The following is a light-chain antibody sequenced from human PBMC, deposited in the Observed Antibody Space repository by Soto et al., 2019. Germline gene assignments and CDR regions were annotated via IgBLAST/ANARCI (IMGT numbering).Light chain of an antibody. CDR3: EGWDDSLSGYV. CDR2: RNN. Sequence: QSVLTRPPSASGTPGQRVTISCSGSSSNIGSNYVYWYQQLPGAAPKLLVYRNNQRPSGAPDRFSGSKSGTSASLAISGLRSEDEADYYCEGWDDSLSGYVFGTGTKVTVL. CDR1: SSNIGSNY. J-gene: IGLJ1*01. V-gene: IGLV1-47*01.